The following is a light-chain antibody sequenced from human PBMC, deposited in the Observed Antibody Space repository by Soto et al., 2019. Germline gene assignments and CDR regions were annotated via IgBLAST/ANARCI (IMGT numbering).Light chain of an antibody. CDR2: EVS. CDR1: SSDVGGYNY. CDR3: SSYAGSNNPYV. Sequence: QSVLTQPPSASGSPGQSVTISCTGTSSDVGGYNYVSWYQHHPGKAPKLMIFEVSKRPSGVPDRFSGSKSGNTASLTVSGLQAEDEADYYCSSYAGSNNPYVFGAGTKATVL. J-gene: IGLJ1*01. V-gene: IGLV2-8*01.